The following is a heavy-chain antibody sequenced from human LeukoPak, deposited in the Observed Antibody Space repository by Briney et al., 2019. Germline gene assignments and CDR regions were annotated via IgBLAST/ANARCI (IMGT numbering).Heavy chain of an antibody. V-gene: IGHV3-23*01. J-gene: IGHJ3*02. Sequence: GGSLRLSCAASGFTLSSYAMSWVRQAPGKGLEWVSAISGSGGSTYYADSVKGRFTISRDNSKNTLYLQMNSLRAEDTAVYYCAKGLRYCSSTSCYHTPDAFDIWGQGTMVTVSS. CDR1: GFTLSSYA. CDR3: AKGLRYCSSTSCYHTPDAFDI. CDR2: ISGSGGST. D-gene: IGHD2-2*01.